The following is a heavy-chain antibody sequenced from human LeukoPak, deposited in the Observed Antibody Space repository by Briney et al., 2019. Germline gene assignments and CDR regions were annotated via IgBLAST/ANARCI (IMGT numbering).Heavy chain of an antibody. D-gene: IGHD6-19*01. CDR2: INAGNGNT. CDR1: GYTFTSYA. J-gene: IGHJ4*02. CDR3: AGAVAGTTDYFDY. Sequence: ASVKVSCKASGYTFTSYAMHWMRQAPGQRLEWMGWINAGNGNTKYSQKFQGRVTITRDTSASTAYMELSSLRSEDTAVYYCAGAVAGTTDYFDYWGQGTLVTVSS. V-gene: IGHV1-3*01.